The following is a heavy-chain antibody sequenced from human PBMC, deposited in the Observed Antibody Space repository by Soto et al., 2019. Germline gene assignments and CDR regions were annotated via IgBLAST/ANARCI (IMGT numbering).Heavy chain of an antibody. V-gene: IGHV4-4*02. D-gene: IGHD1-7*01. CDR1: GGYFTSNNW. CDR2: IYRTGST. Sequence: SETLSLTCAVSGGYFTSNNWWTWVRQPPGQGLEWIGEIYRTGSTNYNPSLKSRVTISLDKSVDQFSLKVTSLTAADTAVYYCASRDPGTSVDYWGQGTLVTVSS. CDR3: ASRDPGTSVDY. J-gene: IGHJ4*02.